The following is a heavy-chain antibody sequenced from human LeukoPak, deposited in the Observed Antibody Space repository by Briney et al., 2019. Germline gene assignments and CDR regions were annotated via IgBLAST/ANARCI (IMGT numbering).Heavy chain of an antibody. CDR1: GYTLIALA. CDR2: FDPEDGER. V-gene: IGHV1-24*01. Sequence: GASVKVSCKLSGYTLIALAMHWVRQAPGKGLEWMGGFDPEDGERIYAQKFQGRLSMTEDRPTDTAYLELSSLRSEDTAVYYCATSNPTDCSGGTCLFYGLDVWGQGTTVTVSS. J-gene: IGHJ6*02. D-gene: IGHD2-15*01. CDR3: ATSNPTDCSGGTCLFYGLDV.